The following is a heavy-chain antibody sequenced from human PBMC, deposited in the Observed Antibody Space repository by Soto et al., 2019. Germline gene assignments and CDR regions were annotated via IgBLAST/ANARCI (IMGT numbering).Heavy chain of an antibody. J-gene: IGHJ2*01. Sequence: QVQLVQSGAEVKKPGASVKVSCKASGYTFTSYDINWVRQATGQGLEWMGWMNPNSGNTGYAQKFQGKVTMTRNTSISTAYMELSSLRSEDTDVYYCARVLSIAATVYWCFDLWGRGTLVTVSS. CDR2: MNPNSGNT. V-gene: IGHV1-8*01. CDR1: GYTFTSYD. D-gene: IGHD6-13*01. CDR3: ARVLSIAATVYWCFDL.